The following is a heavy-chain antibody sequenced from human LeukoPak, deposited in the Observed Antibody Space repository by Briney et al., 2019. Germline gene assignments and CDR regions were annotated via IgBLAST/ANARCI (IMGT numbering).Heavy chain of an antibody. D-gene: IGHD6-13*01. CDR3: AKDRLSRKTIAAAGDFDY. J-gene: IGHJ4*02. Sequence: AGGSLRLSCAASGFTFSSYAMSWVRQAPGKGLEWVSAISGSGGSTYYADSVKGRFTISRDNAKSTLYLQMNSLRAEDTAVYYCAKDRLSRKTIAAAGDFDYWGQGTLVTVSS. CDR1: GFTFSSYA. CDR2: ISGSGGST. V-gene: IGHV3-23*01.